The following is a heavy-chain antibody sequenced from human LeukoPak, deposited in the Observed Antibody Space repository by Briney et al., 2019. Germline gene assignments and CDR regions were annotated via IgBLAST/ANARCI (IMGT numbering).Heavy chain of an antibody. CDR2: TSPDEGLK. CDR3: TRDPILGAPDYFDY. Sequence: GRSLRLSCAASGFTFANYVTHWVRQAPGKGLEWVAVTSPDEGLKFYGDSVKGRFTISRDSSKNTMYLQMNNLREEDTAVYYCTRDPILGAPDYFDYWGQGTLVTVSS. J-gene: IGHJ4*02. V-gene: IGHV3-30*04. D-gene: IGHD1-26*01. CDR1: GFTFANYV.